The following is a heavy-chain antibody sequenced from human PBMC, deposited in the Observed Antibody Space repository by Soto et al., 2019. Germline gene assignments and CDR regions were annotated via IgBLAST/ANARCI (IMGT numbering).Heavy chain of an antibody. CDR1: GFTFSSYV. Sequence: GGSLRLSCAASGFTFSSYVMNWVRQAPGKGLEWVSTISGSGGSTYYADSVEGRFTFSRDNSKNTLHLLMNSLRAEDTAVYYCAKGGRNGWHDAFDIWGKGTMATVPS. D-gene: IGHD3-16*01. J-gene: IGHJ3*02. CDR2: ISGSGGST. CDR3: AKGGRNGWHDAFDI. V-gene: IGHV3-23*01.